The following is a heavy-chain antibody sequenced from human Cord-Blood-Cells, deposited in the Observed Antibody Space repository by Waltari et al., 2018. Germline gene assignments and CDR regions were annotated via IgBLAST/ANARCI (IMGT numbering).Heavy chain of an antibody. Sequence: QVQLQQWGAGLLKPSETLSLTCAVYGGSCSGYYWSWIRQPPGKGLEWLGEINHSGSTNYNPSLKSRVTISVDTSKNQFSLKLSSVTAADTAVYYCARGDYDFWSGYRWFDPWGQGTLVTVSS. CDR1: GGSCSGYY. J-gene: IGHJ5*02. V-gene: IGHV4-34*01. CDR2: INHSGST. CDR3: ARGDYDFWSGYRWFDP. D-gene: IGHD3-3*01.